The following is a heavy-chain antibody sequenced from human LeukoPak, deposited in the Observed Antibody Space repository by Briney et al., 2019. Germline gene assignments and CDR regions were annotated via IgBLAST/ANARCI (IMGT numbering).Heavy chain of an antibody. V-gene: IGHV4-34*01. J-gene: IGHJ4*02. CDR3: ARGLPEYYDSSGSTVDY. CDR2: INHSGST. D-gene: IGHD3-22*01. Sequence: SETLSLTCAVYGGSFSGYYWSWIRQPPGKGLEWIGEINHSGSTNYNPSLKSRVTISVDTSKNQFSLKLSSVTAADTAVYYCARGLPEYYDSSGSTVDYWGQGTLVTVSS. CDR1: GGSFSGYY.